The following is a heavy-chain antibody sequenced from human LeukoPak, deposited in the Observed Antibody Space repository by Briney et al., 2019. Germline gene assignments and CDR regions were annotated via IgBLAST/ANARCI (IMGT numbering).Heavy chain of an antibody. Sequence: PGGSLRLSCAASGVTFNKAWMSWVRQAPGKGLEWVGRIKSKTDGGTTDYAAPVKGRFTISRDDSKNTLYLQMNSLRTEDTAVYYCTTMTVLPTDYWGQGTLVTVSS. V-gene: IGHV3-15*01. CDR3: TTMTVLPTDY. J-gene: IGHJ4*02. CDR2: IKSKTDGGTT. D-gene: IGHD2-15*01. CDR1: GVTFNKAW.